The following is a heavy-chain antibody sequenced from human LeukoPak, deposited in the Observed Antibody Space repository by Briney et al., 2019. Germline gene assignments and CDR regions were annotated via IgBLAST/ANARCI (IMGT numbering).Heavy chain of an antibody. CDR2: IIPELDVA. CDR3: AREGVYSPDGSGYHRHAFDV. D-gene: IGHD3-22*01. J-gene: IGHJ3*01. Sequence: SVKVSCKAPGDNFSSYVITWVRQAPGQGLEWMGRIIPELDVANLAQVFKGRVTVTADKSTNTAHMELSGLRSDDTAVYYCAREGVYSPDGSGYHRHAFDVWGKGTVVIVSS. V-gene: IGHV1-69*04. CDR1: GDNFSSYV.